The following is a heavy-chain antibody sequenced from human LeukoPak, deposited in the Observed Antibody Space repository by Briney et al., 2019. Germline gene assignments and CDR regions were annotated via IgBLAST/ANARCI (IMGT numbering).Heavy chain of an antibody. CDR3: ARPQWQDTMGPWFDP. CDR1: GGSITNNY. CDR2: THYTGNT. D-gene: IGHD3-10*01. V-gene: IGHV4-59*13. J-gene: IGHJ5*01. Sequence: KASETLSLTCTVFGGSITNNYWSWLRQPPGKGLEWIAYTHYTGNTNYNPSLKSRVSISVDMSKNQFSLKLSSVTAADTAVYYCARPQWQDTMGPWFDPWGQGTLVTVST.